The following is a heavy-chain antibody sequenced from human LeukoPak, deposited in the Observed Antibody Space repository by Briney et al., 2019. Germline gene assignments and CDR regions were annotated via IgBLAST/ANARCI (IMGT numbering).Heavy chain of an antibody. Sequence: SETLSLTCTVSNGSISSSSYYWGWIRQPPGKGLEWIGSIYYSGSTYYNPSLKSRVTISVDTSKNQFSLKLSSVTAADTAVYYCATPFYYGSGIYSIPPFDYWGQGTLVTVSS. D-gene: IGHD3-10*01. CDR3: ATPFYYGSGIYSIPPFDY. J-gene: IGHJ4*02. CDR2: IYYSGST. CDR1: NGSISSSSYY. V-gene: IGHV4-39*01.